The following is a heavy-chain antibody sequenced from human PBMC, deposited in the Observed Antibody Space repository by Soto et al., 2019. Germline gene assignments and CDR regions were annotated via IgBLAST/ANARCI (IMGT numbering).Heavy chain of an antibody. D-gene: IGHD3-22*01. V-gene: IGHV4-34*01. J-gene: IGHJ6*02. CDR2: INHSGST. CDR1: GGSFSGYY. CDR3: ARGLGMIVRYYYYGMDV. Sequence: KTSETLSLTCAVYGGSFSGYYWSWIRQPPGKGLEWIGEINHSGSTNYNPSLKSRVTISVDTSKNQFSLKLSSVTAADTAVYYCARGLGMIVRYYYYGMDVWGQGTTVTVSS.